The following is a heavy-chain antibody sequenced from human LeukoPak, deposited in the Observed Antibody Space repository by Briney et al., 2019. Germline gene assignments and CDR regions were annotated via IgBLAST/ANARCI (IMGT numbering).Heavy chain of an antibody. CDR1: GFSFSNYW. V-gene: IGHV3-74*01. J-gene: IGHJ4*02. CDR3: AIDGSLPDH. Sequence: GGSLRLSCAASGFSFSNYWMHWVRQAPGEGLVWVSRINSDETGTSYADSVKGRFTISRDNAKNTLYLQMNSLRAEDTAVYYCAIDGSLPDHWGQGTLVTVSS. CDR2: INSDETGT.